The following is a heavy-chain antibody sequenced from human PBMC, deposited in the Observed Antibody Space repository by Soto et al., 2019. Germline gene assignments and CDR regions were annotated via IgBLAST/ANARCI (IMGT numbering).Heavy chain of an antibody. Sequence: QVQLVESGGGLVKPGGSLRLSCAASGLIFSDYYMSWIRQAPGKGLEWVSYISSSGHYTKNADSVQGRFTISRDNAKNSLYLQMNNLRAEDTAVYYCARELDGIDVWGQGTRVTVSS. V-gene: IGHV3-11*05. CDR3: ARELDGIDV. CDR1: GLIFSDYY. CDR2: ISSSGHYT. J-gene: IGHJ6*02.